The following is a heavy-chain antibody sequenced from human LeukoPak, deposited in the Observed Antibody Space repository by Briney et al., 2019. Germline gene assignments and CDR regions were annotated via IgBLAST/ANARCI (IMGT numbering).Heavy chain of an antibody. V-gene: IGHV3-48*03. CDR3: ARDPYYYDSSGHHR. CDR2: ISSSGSTI. D-gene: IGHD3-22*01. Sequence: GGSLRLSCAASGFTFSSYEMNWVRQAPGKGLEWVSYISSSGSTIYYADSVKGRFTISRENAKNSLYLQMNSLRAEDTAVYYCARDPYYYDSSGHHRWGQGTLVTVSS. CDR1: GFTFSSYE. J-gene: IGHJ4*02.